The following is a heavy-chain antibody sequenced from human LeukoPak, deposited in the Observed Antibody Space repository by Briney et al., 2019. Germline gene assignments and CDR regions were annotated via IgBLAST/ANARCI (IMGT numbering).Heavy chain of an antibody. CDR2: IMSDGRST. D-gene: IGHD3-22*01. Sequence: GGSLRLSCAASGDSFSTYWMHCVRQAPGEGGVWVSRIMSDGRSTNYAHSVKSRFTISTDTAKNTLYLQMNSLRAEDMAVYYCASLYYYDIIGYYYDYWGQGTLVTVSS. CDR1: GDSFSTYW. J-gene: IGHJ4*02. CDR3: ASLYYYDIIGYYYDY. V-gene: IGHV3-74*01.